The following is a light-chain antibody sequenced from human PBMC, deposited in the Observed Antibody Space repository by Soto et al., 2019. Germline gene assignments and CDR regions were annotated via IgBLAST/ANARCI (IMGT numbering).Light chain of an antibody. Sequence: DIQMTQSPSSLSAFVGDRITITCRASQSISNYLNWYQQEPGKAPKLLIYAASSLQSGVPSRFSGSGSGTDFTLTISSLQPEDFATYYCQQSYRTPFTFGPGTKVDIK. CDR2: AAS. J-gene: IGKJ3*01. V-gene: IGKV1-39*01. CDR3: QQSYRTPFT. CDR1: QSISNY.